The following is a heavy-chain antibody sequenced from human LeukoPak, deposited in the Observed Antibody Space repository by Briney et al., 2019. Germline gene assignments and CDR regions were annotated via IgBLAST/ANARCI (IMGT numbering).Heavy chain of an antibody. J-gene: IGHJ4*02. D-gene: IGHD3-10*01. CDR3: ARDMAIIDY. CDR2: ISSSGSTK. Sequence: GGSLRLSCAASGFTFSSYEMNWVRQAPGKGLEWLSYISSSGSTKYYVDSVKGRFTISRDNAKNSLYLQMNSLRAEDTAVYYCARDMAIIDYWGQGTLVTVSS. V-gene: IGHV3-48*03. CDR1: GFTFSSYE.